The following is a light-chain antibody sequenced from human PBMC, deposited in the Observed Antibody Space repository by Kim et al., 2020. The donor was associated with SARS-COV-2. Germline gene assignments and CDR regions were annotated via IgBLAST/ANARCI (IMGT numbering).Light chain of an antibody. V-gene: IGKV1-39*01. CDR3: QQSHSSPLT. J-gene: IGKJ1*01. Sequence: ASGGDRVTITCRASQSISNHLNWYQQKPGKAPKLLIYLTSSLQTGVPSRFSGSGSGTEFTLTISSLQPDDLATYYCQQSHSSPLTFGPGTKVDIK. CDR1: QSISNH. CDR2: LTS.